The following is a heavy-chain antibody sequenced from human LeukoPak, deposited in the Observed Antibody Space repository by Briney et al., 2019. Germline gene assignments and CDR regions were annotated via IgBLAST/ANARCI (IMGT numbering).Heavy chain of an antibody. CDR3: AKDSSVFHYDSRNFDY. D-gene: IGHD3-22*01. CDR1: GFTFTNYA. Sequence: GGSLRLSCAASGFTFTNYAMHWVRQAPGKGLEHVSAISTDGGITYYANSVKGRFTISRDNSKNTLYLQMNSLRAEDTAVFYCAKDSSVFHYDSRNFDYWGQGTLVTVSS. CDR2: ISTDGGIT. V-gene: IGHV3-64*01. J-gene: IGHJ4*02.